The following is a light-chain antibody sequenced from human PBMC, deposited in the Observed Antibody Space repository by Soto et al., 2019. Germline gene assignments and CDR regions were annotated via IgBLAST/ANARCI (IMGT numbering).Light chain of an antibody. Sequence: QSVLTQPPSASGTPGQRVTISCSGSSSNIGDNYVYWYQQLPGTAPKLVIYRNNQRPSGVPDRFSGSKSATSASLAITGLRPEDEADYYCSSYAGSNTHYVFGTGTKVTVL. V-gene: IGLV1-47*01. J-gene: IGLJ1*01. CDR3: SSYAGSNTHYV. CDR2: RNN. CDR1: SSNIGDNY.